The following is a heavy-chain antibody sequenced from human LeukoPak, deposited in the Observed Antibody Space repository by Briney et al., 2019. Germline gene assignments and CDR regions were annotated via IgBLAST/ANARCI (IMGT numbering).Heavy chain of an antibody. Sequence: GGSLRLSCAASGFTFSSYGMHWVRQAPGKGLEWVAVIWYDGSNKYYADFVKGRFTISRDNSKNTLYLQMNSLRAEDTAVYYCARDYQNIVATRTHDAFDIWGQGTMVTVSS. D-gene: IGHD5-12*01. CDR1: GFTFSSYG. CDR2: IWYDGSNK. J-gene: IGHJ3*02. V-gene: IGHV3-33*01. CDR3: ARDYQNIVATRTHDAFDI.